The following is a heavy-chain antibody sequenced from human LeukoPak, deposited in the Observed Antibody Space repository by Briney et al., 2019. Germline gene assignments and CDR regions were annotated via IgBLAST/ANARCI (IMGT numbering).Heavy chain of an antibody. CDR1: GGSISSGDYY. CDR3: AREALRPSRWFDP. CDR2: IYYSGST. V-gene: IGHV4-30-4*01. Sequence: SETLSLTCTVSGGSISSGDYYWSWIRQPPGKGLEWIGYIYYSGSTYFNPSLKSRVTISVDTSNNQFSLKLSSVTAADTAVYYCAREALRPSRWFDPWGQGTLVTVSS. D-gene: IGHD4-17*01. J-gene: IGHJ5*02.